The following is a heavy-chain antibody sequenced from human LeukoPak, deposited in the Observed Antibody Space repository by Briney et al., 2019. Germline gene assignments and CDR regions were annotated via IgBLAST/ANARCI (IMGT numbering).Heavy chain of an antibody. CDR1: GGTFSSYA. V-gene: IGHV1-69*13. CDR3: ARSIGPGGYSSSWTRGYDY. J-gene: IGHJ4*02. Sequence: SVKVSCKASGGTFSSYAISWVRQAPGQGLEWMGGIIPIFGTANYAQKFQGRVTITADESTSTAYMELSSLRSEDTAVYYCARSIGPGGYSSSWTRGYDYRGQGTLVTVSS. CDR2: IIPIFGTA. D-gene: IGHD6-13*01.